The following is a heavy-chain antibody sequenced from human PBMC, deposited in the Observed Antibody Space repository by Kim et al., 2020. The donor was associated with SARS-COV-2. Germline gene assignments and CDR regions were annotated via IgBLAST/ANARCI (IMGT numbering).Heavy chain of an antibody. D-gene: IGHD6-13*01. V-gene: IGHV1-18*01. CDR3: ARGSSSSSPGY. CDR2: T. J-gene: IGHJ4*02. Sequence: TNYAQKLQGRVTMTTDTSTSTAYMELRSLRSDDTAVYYCARGSSSSSPGYWGQGTLVTVSS.